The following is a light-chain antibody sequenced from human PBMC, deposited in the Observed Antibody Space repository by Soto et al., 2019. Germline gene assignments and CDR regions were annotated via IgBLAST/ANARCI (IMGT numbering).Light chain of an antibody. CDR1: SSDVGGYDY. CDR3: STYTTSSKPYV. V-gene: IGLV2-14*01. Sequence: QSALTQPASVSGSPGQSITISCTGTSSDVGGYDYVSWYQQHPGKAPKLMIYDVSNRPSGVSNRFSGSKSGNTASLTISGRQDEDEADDYCSTYTTSSKPYVFGTGTKLTVL. J-gene: IGLJ1*01. CDR2: DVS.